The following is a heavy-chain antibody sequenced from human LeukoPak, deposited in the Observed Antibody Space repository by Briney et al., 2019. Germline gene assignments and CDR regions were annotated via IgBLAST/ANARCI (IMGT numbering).Heavy chain of an antibody. CDR1: GGSISSSSYY. V-gene: IGHV4-39*01. D-gene: IGHD3-3*01. CDR2: IDYSGTT. J-gene: IGHJ4*02. CDR3: ARLTITIFGVIMMAFDY. Sequence: KSSETLSLTCTVSGGSISSSSYYWAWIRQPPGKGLEWIGSIDYSGTTYHNPSLKSRVTLFVDTSKNQFSLRLSSVTAADAAVYYCARLTITIFGVIMMAFDYWGQGTQVTVSS.